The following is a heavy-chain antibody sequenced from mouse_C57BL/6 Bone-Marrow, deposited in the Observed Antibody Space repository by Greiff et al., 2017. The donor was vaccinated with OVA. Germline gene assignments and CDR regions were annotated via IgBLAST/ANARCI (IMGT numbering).Heavy chain of an antibody. Sequence: VKLMESGAELVRPGASVTLSCKASGYTFTDYEMHWVKQTPVHGLEWIGAIDPETGGTAYNQKFKGKAILTADKSSSTAYMELRSLTSEDSAVYYCTRWLPLPYWGQGTLVTVSA. CDR1: GYTFTDYE. J-gene: IGHJ3*01. D-gene: IGHD2-2*01. V-gene: IGHV1-15*01. CDR3: TRWLPLPY. CDR2: IDPETGGT.